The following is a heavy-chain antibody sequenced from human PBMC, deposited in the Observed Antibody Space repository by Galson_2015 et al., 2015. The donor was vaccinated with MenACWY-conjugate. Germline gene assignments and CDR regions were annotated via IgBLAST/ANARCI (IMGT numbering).Heavy chain of an antibody. D-gene: IGHD3-9*01. J-gene: IGHJ3*02. Sequence: SLRLSCAASGFTFSSYAMSWVRQAPGKGLEWVSAISGSGGNTYYADSVKGRFTISRDNSKNTLYLQMNSLRAEDTAVYYCAKDLHRYFEATNAVPHNAFDIWGQGTMVTVSS. CDR2: ISGSGGNT. CDR3: AKDLHRYFEATNAVPHNAFDI. CDR1: GFTFSSYA. V-gene: IGHV3-23*01.